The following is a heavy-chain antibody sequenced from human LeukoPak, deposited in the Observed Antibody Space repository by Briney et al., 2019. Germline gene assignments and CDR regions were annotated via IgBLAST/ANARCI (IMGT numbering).Heavy chain of an antibody. CDR1: GFTLRRYD. Sequence: PGGSLRLSCAASGFTLRRYDMHWVRQAPGKGLEWVALIWYDGSNKHYADSVKGRFTISRDKSKNTLSVAEDTAVYYCARAPMYAVNFYFDYWGQGSLVTVSS. V-gene: IGHV3-33*01. CDR3: ARAPMYAVNFYFDY. J-gene: IGHJ4*02. D-gene: IGHD4-23*01. CDR2: IWYDGSNK.